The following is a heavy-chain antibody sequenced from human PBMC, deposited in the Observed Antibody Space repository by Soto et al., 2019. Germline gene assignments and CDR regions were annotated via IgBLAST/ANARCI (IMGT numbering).Heavy chain of an antibody. Sequence: QLQLQESGPGLVKPSETLSLTCTVSGGSITSSSYYWGWIRQPPGKGLEWIGSIYYSGSTYYNPSLKSRVTISVDTSKHQYSLKLSYVAAADPAVYDCARRSNKPAGLDYWGQGTLVTVSS. CDR1: GGSITSSSYY. D-gene: IGHD2-2*01. CDR3: ARRSNKPAGLDY. CDR2: IYYSGST. J-gene: IGHJ4*02. V-gene: IGHV4-39*01.